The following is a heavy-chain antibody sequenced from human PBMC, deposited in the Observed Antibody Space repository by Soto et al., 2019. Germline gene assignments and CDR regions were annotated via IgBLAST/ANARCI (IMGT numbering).Heavy chain of an antibody. D-gene: IGHD6-25*01. J-gene: IGHJ6*02. V-gene: IGHV3-15*01. Sequence: GGSLRLSCAASGFTFSNAWMSWVRQAPGKGLEWVGRIKSKTDGGTTDYAAPVKGRFTISRDDSKNTLYLQMNSLKTEDTAVYYCTTAGGYYYYYYGMDVWGQGTTVTVSS. CDR2: IKSKTDGGTT. CDR1: GFTFSNAW. CDR3: TTAGGYYYYYYGMDV.